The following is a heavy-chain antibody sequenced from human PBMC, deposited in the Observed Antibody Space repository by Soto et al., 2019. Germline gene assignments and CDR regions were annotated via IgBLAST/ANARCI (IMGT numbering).Heavy chain of an antibody. J-gene: IGHJ4*02. V-gene: IGHV3-7*03. CDR1: GFTFSTYW. Sequence: EVQLVDSGGDLVQPGGSLRLSCAASGFTFSTYWMSWVRQAPGKRLEWVANIDPDGSQKYYVDSVKGRFTISRDNAKNSLYLQMNSLRAEDTAVYYCARDMGPSGAYGYWGQGTLVTVSS. CDR3: ARDMGPSGAYGY. CDR2: IDPDGSQK. D-gene: IGHD1-26*01.